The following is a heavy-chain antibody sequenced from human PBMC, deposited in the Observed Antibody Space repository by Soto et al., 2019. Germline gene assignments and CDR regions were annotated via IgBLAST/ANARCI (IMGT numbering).Heavy chain of an antibody. D-gene: IGHD1-26*01. CDR2: MSSNGGST. Sequence: EVQLVESGGGLVQPGGSLRLSCAASGFTFSRYVMYWVRQAQGKGLAYVSAMSSNGGSTDYANSVKGRFTISRDNSKNTLYLQMGSLRAEDMAVYYCARDTISGSYCFDYWGQGTLVTVSS. V-gene: IGHV3-64*01. CDR3: ARDTISGSYCFDY. CDR1: GFTFSRYV. J-gene: IGHJ4*02.